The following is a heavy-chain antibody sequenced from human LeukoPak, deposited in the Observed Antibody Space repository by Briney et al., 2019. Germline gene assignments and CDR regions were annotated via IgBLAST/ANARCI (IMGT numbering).Heavy chain of an antibody. CDR1: GGSISSSSYY. CDR3: ARGTVAGEDAFDI. V-gene: IGHV4-39*07. D-gene: IGHD6-19*01. CDR2: IYYSGST. Sequence: SETLSLTCTVSGGSISSSSYYWGWIRQPPGKGLEWIGSIYYSGSTNYNPSLKSRVTISVDTSKNQFSLKLSSVTAADTAVYYCARGTVAGEDAFDIWGQGTMVTVSS. J-gene: IGHJ3*02.